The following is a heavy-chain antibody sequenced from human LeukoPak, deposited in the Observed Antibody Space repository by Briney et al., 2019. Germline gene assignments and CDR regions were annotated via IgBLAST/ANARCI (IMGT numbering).Heavy chain of an antibody. D-gene: IGHD2-21*02. CDR2: IIPIFGTA. Sequence: ASVTVSCKASGGTFSSYAISWVRQAPGQGLEWMGGIIPIFGTANYAQKFQGRVTITADESTSTAYMELSSLRSEDTAVYYCARGSSSGDYTFDYWGQGTLVTVSS. V-gene: IGHV1-69*13. CDR3: ARGSSSGDYTFDY. CDR1: GGTFSSYA. J-gene: IGHJ4*02.